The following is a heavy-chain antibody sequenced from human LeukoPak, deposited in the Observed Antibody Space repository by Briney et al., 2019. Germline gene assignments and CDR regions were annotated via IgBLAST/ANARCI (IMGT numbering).Heavy chain of an antibody. CDR3: ARDVGVVVPAAIDP. V-gene: IGHV3-11*04. J-gene: IGHJ5*02. D-gene: IGHD2-2*01. CDR2: ISSSGSTI. Sequence: PGGSLRLSCAASGFTFSDYYMSWIRQAPGKGLEWVSYISSSGSTIYYADSVKGRFTISRDNAKNSLYLQMNSLRAEDTAVYYCARDVGVVVPAAIDPWGQGTLVTVSS. CDR1: GFTFSDYY.